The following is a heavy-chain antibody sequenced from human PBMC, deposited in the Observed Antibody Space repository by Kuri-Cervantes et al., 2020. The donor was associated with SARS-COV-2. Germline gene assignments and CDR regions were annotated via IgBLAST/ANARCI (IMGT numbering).Heavy chain of an antibody. CDR3: AHAGGVAARGWFTP. V-gene: IGHV2-26*01. CDR1: GFSLSNARVG. D-gene: IGHD6-6*01. CDR2: IFSNDEN. Sequence: SCPTLVKPTETLTLTCSVSGFSLSNARVGVSWIRQLPGKALEWHAHIFSNDENSYSRSLRSRLTISKDTSKSQVVLTMTNMDPVDTATYYCAHAGGVAARGWFTPWGQGTLVTVSS. J-gene: IGHJ5*02.